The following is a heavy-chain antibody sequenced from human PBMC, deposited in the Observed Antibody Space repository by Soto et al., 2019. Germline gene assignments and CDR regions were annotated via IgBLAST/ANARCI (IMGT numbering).Heavy chain of an antibody. CDR2: IIPILGIA. J-gene: IGHJ4*02. V-gene: IGHV1-69*04. Sequence: SVKVSCKASGGTFSSYTISWVRQAPGQGLEWMGRIIPILGIANYAQKFQGRVTITADKSTSTAYMELSSLRSEDTAVYYCARDRYSSGWYYFDYWGQGTLVTSPQ. CDR3: ARDRYSSGWYYFDY. D-gene: IGHD6-19*01. CDR1: GGTFSSYT.